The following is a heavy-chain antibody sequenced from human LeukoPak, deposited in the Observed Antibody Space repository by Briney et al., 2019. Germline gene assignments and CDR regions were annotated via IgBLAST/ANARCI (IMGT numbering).Heavy chain of an antibody. V-gene: IGHV3-23*01. Sequence: GGSLRLSCAASGFTFRNYVMSWVRQVPGKGLEWVSAITGDGGGTNHADSVKGRFTISRDNSRNTLYLQMNSLRAEDTAVYYCAKETSSGNFVTIDCWGQGTLVTVSS. CDR1: GFTFRNYV. CDR3: AKETSSGNFVTIDC. CDR2: ITGDGGGT. D-gene: IGHD1-26*01. J-gene: IGHJ4*02.